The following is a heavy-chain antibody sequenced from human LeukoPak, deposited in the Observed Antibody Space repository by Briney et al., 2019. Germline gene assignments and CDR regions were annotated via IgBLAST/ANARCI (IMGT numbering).Heavy chain of an antibody. D-gene: IGHD3-22*01. CDR1: GFTFSSYS. V-gene: IGHV3-48*04. Sequence: GGSLRLSCAASGFTFSSYSMNWVRQAPGKGLEWVSYISSSSSTIYYADSVKGRFTISRDNAKNSLYLQMNSLRAEDTAVYYCASSYYYDSSGYWARDYWGQGTLVTVSS. CDR2: ISSSSSTI. CDR3: ASSYYYDSSGYWARDY. J-gene: IGHJ4*02.